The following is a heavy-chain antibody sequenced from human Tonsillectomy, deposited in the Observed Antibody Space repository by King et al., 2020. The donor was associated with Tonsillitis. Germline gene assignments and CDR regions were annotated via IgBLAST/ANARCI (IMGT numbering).Heavy chain of an antibody. CDR3: RGSSSSKDRSPKNPMDDY. CDR2: IYTSGST. J-gene: IGHJ4*02. CDR1: GGSISSGSYY. V-gene: IGHV4-61*02. D-gene: IGHD6-13*01. Sequence: QLQESGPGLVKPSQTLSLTCTVSGGSISSGSYYWSWIRQPAGKGLEWIGRIYTSGSTNYNPSLKSRVTMSVDTSKNQFSLKLSSVTAADTAVYYCRGSSSSKDRSPKNPMDDYWGQGTLVTVSS.